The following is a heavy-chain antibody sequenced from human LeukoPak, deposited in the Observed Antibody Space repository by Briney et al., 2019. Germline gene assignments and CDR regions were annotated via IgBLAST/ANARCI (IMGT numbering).Heavy chain of an antibody. D-gene: IGHD2-2*01. CDR2: IIPIFGTA. J-gene: IGHJ3*02. CDR1: GGTFSSYA. Sequence: ASVKVSCKASGGTFSSYAISWVRQAPGQGLEWMGRIIPIFGTANYAQKFQGRVTITTDESTSTAYMELSSLRSEDTAVYYCVGSRDQLLNAFDIWGQGTMVTVSS. CDR3: VGSRDQLLNAFDI. V-gene: IGHV1-69*05.